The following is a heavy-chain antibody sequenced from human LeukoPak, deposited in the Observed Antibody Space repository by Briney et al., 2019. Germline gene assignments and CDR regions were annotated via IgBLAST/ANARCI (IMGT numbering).Heavy chain of an antibody. CDR3: ARGTYDSSGYYSLGH. V-gene: IGHV3-23*01. CDR1: GFTFSSYA. J-gene: IGHJ1*01. CDR2: ISGSGGST. D-gene: IGHD3-22*01. Sequence: GGSLRLSCAASGFTFSSYAMSWVRQAPGKGLEWVSAISGSGGSTYFADSVKGRFTISRHNSKNTLYLQMNSLRAEDTAVYYCARGTYDSSGYYSLGHWGQGTLVTVSS.